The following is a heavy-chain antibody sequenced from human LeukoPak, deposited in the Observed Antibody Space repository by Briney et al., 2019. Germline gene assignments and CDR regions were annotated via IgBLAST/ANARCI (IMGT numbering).Heavy chain of an antibody. D-gene: IGHD3-9*01. CDR1: GGSFSNYF. V-gene: IGHV4-4*07. Sequence: SETLSLTCTVSGGSFSNYFWNWIRQPAGKGLEWLGRVDTSWNTNYNPSLKSRLTMPVDTSKNQFSLKVTSVTAADTAVYYCARVCGSATGYRLCGFDIWGQGTVVTVSS. CDR3: ARVCGSATGYRLCGFDI. CDR2: VDTSWNT. J-gene: IGHJ3*02.